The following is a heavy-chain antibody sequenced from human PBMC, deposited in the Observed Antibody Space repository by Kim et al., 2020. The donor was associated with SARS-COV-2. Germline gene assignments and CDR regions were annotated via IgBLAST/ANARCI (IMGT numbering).Heavy chain of an antibody. Sequence: GGSLRLSCAASGFTFGGNWMTWVRQVAGKGLEWVACINEDGSQKYYVDSAKGRFTISRDNAKNSVYLQMNSLRGEDTAVYYCARGRGVDYWGQGTRVTVS. V-gene: IGHV3-7*04. CDR2: INEDGSQK. J-gene: IGHJ4*02. CDR1: GFTFGGNW. CDR3: ARGRGVDY.